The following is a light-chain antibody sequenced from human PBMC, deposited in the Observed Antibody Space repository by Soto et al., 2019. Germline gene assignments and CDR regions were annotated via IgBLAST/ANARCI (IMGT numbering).Light chain of an antibody. CDR1: QSISSNY. CDR3: QQYNNWPRT. V-gene: IGKV3-20*01. J-gene: IGKJ1*01. Sequence: EIVLTQSPGALSLSPGEIATLSCRASQSISSNYVAWYQQKPXQAPRLLIYDASTRATGIPNRYSGSGSGTDFTLTISRLEPEDFAVYYCQQYNNWPRTLGQGTKVDI. CDR2: DAS.